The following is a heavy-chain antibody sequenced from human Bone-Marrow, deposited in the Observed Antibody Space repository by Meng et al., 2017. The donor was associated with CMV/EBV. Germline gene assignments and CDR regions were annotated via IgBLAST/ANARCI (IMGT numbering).Heavy chain of an antibody. V-gene: IGHV3-74*01. D-gene: IGHD6-13*01. Sequence: GESLKISCAASGFTFSSYWMHWVRQAPGKGLVWVSRINSDGSSTSYADSVKGRFTISRDNAKNTLYLQTNSLRAEDTAVYYCARDRAGEYSSSWPYYYYGIDVWGQGTTVTVSS. J-gene: IGHJ6*02. CDR1: GFTFSSYW. CDR2: INSDGSST. CDR3: ARDRAGEYSSSWPYYYYGIDV.